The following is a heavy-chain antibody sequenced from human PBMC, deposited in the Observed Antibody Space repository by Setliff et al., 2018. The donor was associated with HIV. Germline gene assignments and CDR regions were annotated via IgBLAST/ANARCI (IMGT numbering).Heavy chain of an antibody. Sequence: ASETLSLTCTVSGGSISSYYWSWIRQPAGKGLEWIGHIYTSGSTNYNPFLKSRVTMSVDTSKNQFSLKLSSVTAADTAVYYCARDVPWGDYYYYMDVWGKGTTVTVSS. D-gene: IGHD3-16*01. V-gene: IGHV4-4*07. J-gene: IGHJ6*03. CDR2: IYTSGST. CDR1: GGSISSYY. CDR3: ARDVPWGDYYYYMDV.